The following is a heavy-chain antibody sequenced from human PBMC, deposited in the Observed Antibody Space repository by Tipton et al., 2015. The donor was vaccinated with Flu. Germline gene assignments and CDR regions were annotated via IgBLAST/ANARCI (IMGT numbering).Heavy chain of an antibody. D-gene: IGHD1-20*01. Sequence: AVSGFTFDDLAMHWARQAPGKGLEWVSGISWNSAYIGYADSVKGRFTISRDSDKNSLYLQMDSLRPDDTALYYCAKGYGYIWSPFDYWGQGTLVTVSS. J-gene: IGHJ4*02. CDR1: GFTFDDLA. CDR3: AKGYGYIWSPFDY. CDR2: ISWNSAYI. V-gene: IGHV3-9*01.